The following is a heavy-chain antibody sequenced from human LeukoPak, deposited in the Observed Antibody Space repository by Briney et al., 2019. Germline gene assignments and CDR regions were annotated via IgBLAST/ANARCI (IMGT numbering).Heavy chain of an antibody. CDR3: ARDQAGGGNYFDY. J-gene: IGHJ4*02. CDR1: GSSFSGYE. V-gene: IGHV3-48*03. D-gene: IGHD3-16*01. CDR2: ISSSGSAI. Sequence: GGSLRLSCTASGSSFSGYEMNWVRQAPGKGLEWVSYISSSGSAIYYADSVKGRFIISRDNSKNTLYLQMNSLRAEDTAVFYCARDQAGGGNYFDYWGQGTLVTVSS.